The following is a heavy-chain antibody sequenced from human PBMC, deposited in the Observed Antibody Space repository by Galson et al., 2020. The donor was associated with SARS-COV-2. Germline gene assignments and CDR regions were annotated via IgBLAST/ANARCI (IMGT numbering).Heavy chain of an antibody. CDR1: GTSFSSGSYS. V-gene: IGHV4-30-2*01. J-gene: IGHJ3*02. CDR3: ARLHYGEYAPEAFDI. Sequence: SETLSLPCAVSGTSFSSGSYSWHWIRQPPGKGLARIGYISHRGGTYYNPSLKSRVTISGDRSKNQFSLRLSSVTAADTAVYYCARLHYGEYAPEAFDIWGPGTRVTVAS. CDR2: ISHRGGT. D-gene: IGHD4-17*01.